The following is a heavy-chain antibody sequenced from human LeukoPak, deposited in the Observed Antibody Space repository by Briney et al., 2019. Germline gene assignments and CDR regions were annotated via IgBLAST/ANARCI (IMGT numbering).Heavy chain of an antibody. D-gene: IGHD3-22*01. CDR3: ARVLYYDSSGYIY. J-gene: IGHJ4*02. Sequence: PGGSLRLSCAASGFTFSSYAMHWVRQAPGKGLEWVSSISSSSSYIYYADSVKGRFTISRDNAQNSLYLQMNSLRAEDTAVYYCARVLYYDSSGYIYWGQGTLVTVSS. CDR1: GFTFSSYA. V-gene: IGHV3-21*01. CDR2: ISSSSSYI.